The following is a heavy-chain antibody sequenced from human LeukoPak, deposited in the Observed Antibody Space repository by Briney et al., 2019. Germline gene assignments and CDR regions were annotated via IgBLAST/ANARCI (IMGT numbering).Heavy chain of an antibody. J-gene: IGHJ4*02. Sequence: QPGGSLRLSCAASGFTFSSYSMSWVRQAPGKGLEWVSVISGSGDSTYYADSVKGRFTISRDNSRNTLYLQMNSLRAEDTAVYYCSKVMRATDYWGQGTLVTVSS. CDR1: GFTFSSYS. D-gene: IGHD1-26*01. CDR2: ISGSGDST. V-gene: IGHV3-23*01. CDR3: SKVMRATDY.